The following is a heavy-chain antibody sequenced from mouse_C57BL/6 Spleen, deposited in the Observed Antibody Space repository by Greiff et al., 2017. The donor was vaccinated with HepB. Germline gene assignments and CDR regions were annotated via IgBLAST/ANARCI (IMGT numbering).Heavy chain of an antibody. Sequence: QVQLQQSGPGLVQPSQSLSITCTVSGFSLTSYGVHWVRQSPGKGLEWLGVIWRGGSTDYNAAFMSRLSITKDNSKSQVFYKMNSLQADDTAIYYCVLDYYGSRYRGFAYWGQGTLVTVSA. D-gene: IGHD1-1*01. CDR2: IWRGGST. CDR3: VLDYYGSRYRGFAY. J-gene: IGHJ3*01. CDR1: GFSLTSYG. V-gene: IGHV2-5*01.